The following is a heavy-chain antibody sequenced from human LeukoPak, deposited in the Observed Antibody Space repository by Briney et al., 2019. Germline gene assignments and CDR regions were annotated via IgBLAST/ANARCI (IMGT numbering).Heavy chain of an antibody. V-gene: IGHV1-69*10. Sequence: SVKVSFKASGGTFIIYTISWVRQAPGQGREWMGGIIPILGIAKYAQKFQGRVTITADKYTSTAYMELSSLRSEDTAVYYCAGSSGCSDYWGQGTLVTVSS. CDR1: GGTFIIYT. J-gene: IGHJ4*02. CDR2: IIPILGIA. CDR3: AGSSGCSDY. D-gene: IGHD6-19*01.